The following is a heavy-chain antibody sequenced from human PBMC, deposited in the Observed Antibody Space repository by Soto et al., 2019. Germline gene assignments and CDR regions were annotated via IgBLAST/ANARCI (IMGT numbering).Heavy chain of an antibody. CDR2: IYYSGST. D-gene: IGHD3-22*01. CDR3: ASDYDSSGYYLL. CDR1: GGSISSYY. Sequence: PSETLSLTCIVSGGSISSYYWSWIRQPPGKGLEWIGYIYYSGSTNYNPSLKSRVTISVDTSKNQFSLKLSSVTAADTAVYYCASDYDSSGYYLLWGQGTLVTVSS. V-gene: IGHV4-59*01. J-gene: IGHJ4*02.